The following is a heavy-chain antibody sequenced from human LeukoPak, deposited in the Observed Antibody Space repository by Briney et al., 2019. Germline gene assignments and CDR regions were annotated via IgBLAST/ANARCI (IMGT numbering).Heavy chain of an antibody. J-gene: IGHJ4*02. D-gene: IGHD5-18*01. CDR3: ARARGYSYGYYYFEY. Sequence: SETLSLTCTVSGGSISSYYWSWLRQAPGKGLEWIGYIYYSGSTNYNPSLKSRVTISVDTSKNQFSLKLSSVTVADTAVYYCARARGYSYGYYYFEYWGQGALVTVSS. CDR1: GGSISSYY. CDR2: IYYSGST. V-gene: IGHV4-59*01.